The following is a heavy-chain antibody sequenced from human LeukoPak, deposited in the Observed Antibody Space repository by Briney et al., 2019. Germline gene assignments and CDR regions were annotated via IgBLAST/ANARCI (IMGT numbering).Heavy chain of an antibody. D-gene: IGHD1-26*01. CDR2: IKSKFDGGTT. V-gene: IGHV3-15*01. Sequence: GGSLRLSCAASGFTFSNAWMSWVRQAPGKGLEWVGRIKSKFDGGTTDYAAPVKGRFTISRDDSKNTLFLHMNSLKTEDAAVYYCAPLYGGSYNYFDYWGQGTLVTVSS. J-gene: IGHJ4*02. CDR3: APLYGGSYNYFDY. CDR1: GFTFSNAW.